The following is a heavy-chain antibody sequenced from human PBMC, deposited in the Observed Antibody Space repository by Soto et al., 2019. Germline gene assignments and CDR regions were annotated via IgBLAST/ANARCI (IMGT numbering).Heavy chain of an antibody. V-gene: IGHV3-33*01. Sequence: PGGSLRLSCAASGFTFSSYGMHWVRQAPGKGLEWVAVIWYDGSNKYYADSVKGRFTISRDNSKNTLYLQMNSLRAEDTAVYYCERDLTYSSGKRVLINAFDIWGQGTMVTVSS. CDR3: ERDLTYSSGKRVLINAFDI. CDR2: IWYDGSNK. D-gene: IGHD6-19*01. CDR1: GFTFSSYG. J-gene: IGHJ3*02.